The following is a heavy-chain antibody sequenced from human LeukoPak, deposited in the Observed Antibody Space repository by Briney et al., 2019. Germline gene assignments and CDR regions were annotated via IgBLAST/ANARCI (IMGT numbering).Heavy chain of an antibody. CDR1: GGTFSSYA. J-gene: IGHJ5*02. CDR3: ARGYCGSTSCYGGWFDP. V-gene: IGHV1-69*13. Sequence: GASVTVSCKASGGTFSSYAISWVRQAPGQGLEWMGGIIPIFGTANYAQKFQGRVTITADESTSTAYMELSSLRSEDTAVYYCARGYCGSTSCYGGWFDPWGQGTLVTASS. D-gene: IGHD2-2*01. CDR2: IIPIFGTA.